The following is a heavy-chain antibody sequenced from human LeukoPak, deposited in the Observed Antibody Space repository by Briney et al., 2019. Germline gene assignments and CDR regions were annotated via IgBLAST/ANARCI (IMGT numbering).Heavy chain of an antibody. CDR3: ARDRWEYYYDSSGLYDY. J-gene: IGHJ4*02. CDR2: IKQDGSEK. CDR1: GFTFSGYW. D-gene: IGHD3-22*01. Sequence: GGSLRLSCIASGFTFSGYWMSWVRQAPGEGLEWVANIKQDGSEKYYVDSVKGRFTISRDNAKDSLYPQMNSLRAEDTAVYYCARDRWEYYYDSSGLYDYWGQGTLVTVSS. V-gene: IGHV3-7*01.